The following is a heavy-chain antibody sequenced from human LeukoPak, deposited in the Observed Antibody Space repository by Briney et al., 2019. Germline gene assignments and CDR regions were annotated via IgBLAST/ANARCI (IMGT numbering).Heavy chain of an antibody. CDR3: ARGGGIVGATGDY. J-gene: IGHJ4*02. V-gene: IGHV1-2*02. D-gene: IGHD1-26*01. CDR1: GYTFTGYY. Sequence: ASVKVSCKASGYTFTGYYVHWVRQAPGQGLEWMGWINPNSGGTNYAQKFQGRVTMTRDTSISTAYMELSRLRSDDTAVYYCARGGGIVGATGDYWGQGTLVTVSS. CDR2: INPNSGGT.